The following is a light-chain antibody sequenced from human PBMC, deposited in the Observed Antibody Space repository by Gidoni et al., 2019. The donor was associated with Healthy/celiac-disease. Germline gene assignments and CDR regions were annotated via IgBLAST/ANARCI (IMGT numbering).Light chain of an antibody. V-gene: IGLV3-1*01. CDR3: QAWDSSTVV. Sequence: SYELTQPPSVSVSPGQTASIPCSGDKLGDKYACWYQQKPGQSPVRVIYQDSKRPSGIPARFSGSNSGNTATLTISGTQAMDEADYYCQAWDSSTVVFGGGTKLTVL. CDR1: KLGDKY. CDR2: QDS. J-gene: IGLJ2*01.